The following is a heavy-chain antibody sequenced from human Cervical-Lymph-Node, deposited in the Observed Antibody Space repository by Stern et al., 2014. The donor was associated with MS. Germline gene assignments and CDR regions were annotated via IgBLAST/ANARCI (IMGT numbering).Heavy chain of an antibody. V-gene: IGHV1-18*01. Sequence: VQLVESGAEVKEPGASVKVSCEASGYTFTTSGISWVRQAPGPGLEWMGWIHTYNGNTKYAGKFQVRVTMPTDTSARTAYMELRSLRSDDTAVYYCARDVDWNLDYGGQGTLVIVSS. D-gene: IGHD1-1*01. J-gene: IGHJ4*02. CDR1: GYTFTTSG. CDR3: ARDVDWNLDY. CDR2: IHTYNGNT.